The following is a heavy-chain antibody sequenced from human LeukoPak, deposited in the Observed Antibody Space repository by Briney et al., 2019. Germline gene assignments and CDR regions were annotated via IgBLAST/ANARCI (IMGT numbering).Heavy chain of an antibody. CDR2: IIPIFGTA. D-gene: IGHD3-10*01. V-gene: IGHV1-69*06. CDR1: GGTFSSYA. Sequence: SVTVSCKASGGTFSSYAISWVRQAPGQGLEWMGGIIPIFGTANYAQKFQGRVTITADKSTSTAYMELSSLRSEDRAVYYCARELYSYGSGSYQYFYYWGQGTLVTVSS. CDR3: ARELYSYGSGSYQYFYY. J-gene: IGHJ4*02.